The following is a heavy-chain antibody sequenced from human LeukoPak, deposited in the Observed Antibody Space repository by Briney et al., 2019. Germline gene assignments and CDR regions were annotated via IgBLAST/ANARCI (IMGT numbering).Heavy chain of an antibody. CDR2: IYYSGST. CDR3: ARHPYQLLWLCWFDP. Sequence: PSETLSLTCTVSGGSSSSSRYYWGWIRQPPGKGLEWIGSIYYSGSTYYNPSLKSRVTISVDTSKNQFSLKLSSVTATDTAVYYCARHPYQLLWLCWFDPWGQGTLVTVSS. J-gene: IGHJ5*02. D-gene: IGHD2-2*01. CDR1: GGSSSSSRYY. V-gene: IGHV4-39*01.